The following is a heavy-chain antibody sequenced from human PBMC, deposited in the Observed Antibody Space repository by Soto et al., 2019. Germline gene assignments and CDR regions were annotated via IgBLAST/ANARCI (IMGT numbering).Heavy chain of an antibody. V-gene: IGHV3-49*03. J-gene: IGHJ6*02. Sequence: GGSLRLSCTASGFTFGDYAMSWFRQAPGKGLEWVGFIRSKAYGGTTEYAASVKGRFTISRDDSKSIAYLQMNSLKTEDTAVYYCTRDDLLGYCSSTSCPRYYYYGMDVWGQGTTVTVSS. CDR3: TRDDLLGYCSSTSCPRYYYYGMDV. CDR2: IRSKAYGGTT. D-gene: IGHD2-2*01. CDR1: GFTFGDYA.